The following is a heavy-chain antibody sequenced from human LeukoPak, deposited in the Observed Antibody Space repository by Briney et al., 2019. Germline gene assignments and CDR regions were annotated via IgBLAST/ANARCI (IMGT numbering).Heavy chain of an antibody. D-gene: IGHD3-16*01. CDR2: ISAYNGNT. CDR1: GYTFTSYG. V-gene: IGHV1-18*01. CDR3: ATTGGDIYYYYMDV. Sequence: ASVKVSCEASGYTFTSYGISWVRQAPGQGLEWMGWISAYNGNTNYAQKLQGRVTMTTDTSTSTAYMELRSLRSEDTAVYYCATTGGDIYYYYMDVWGKGTTVTISS. J-gene: IGHJ6*03.